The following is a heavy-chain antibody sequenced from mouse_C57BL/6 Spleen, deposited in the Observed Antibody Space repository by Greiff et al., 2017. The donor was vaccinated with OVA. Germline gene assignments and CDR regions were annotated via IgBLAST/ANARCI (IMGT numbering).Heavy chain of an antibody. J-gene: IGHJ1*03. CDR2: ISNGGGST. CDR1: GFTFSDYY. CDR3: ARRTGTDQYFDV. D-gene: IGHD4-1*01. Sequence: EVMLVESGGGLVQPGGSLKLSCAASGFTFSDYYMYWVRQTPEKRLEWVAYISNGGGSTYYPDTVKGRFTISRDNAKNTLYLQMSRLKSEDTAMYYCARRTGTDQYFDVWGTGTTVTVSS. V-gene: IGHV5-12*01.